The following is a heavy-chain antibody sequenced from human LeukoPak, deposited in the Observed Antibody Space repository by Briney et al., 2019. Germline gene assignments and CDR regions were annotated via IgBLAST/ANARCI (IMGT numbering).Heavy chain of an antibody. CDR3: ARDHRPEIQYYYMDV. J-gene: IGHJ6*03. CDR1: GFRFSNYG. CDR2: RLYDGNTK. D-gene: IGHD1-14*01. V-gene: IGHV3-33*01. Sequence: PGGSLRLSCAASGFRFSNYGMHWVRQAPGKGLEWVAARLYDGNTKHYADSVRGRFTISRDISKNTFYLQMNSLTAEDTAVYYCARDHRPEIQYYYMDVWGKGTTVAVSS.